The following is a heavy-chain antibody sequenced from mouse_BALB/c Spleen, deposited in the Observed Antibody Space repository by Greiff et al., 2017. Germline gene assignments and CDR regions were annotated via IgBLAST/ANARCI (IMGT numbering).Heavy chain of an antibody. CDR3: ARSTTVDQAWFAY. CDR1: GFNIKDTY. D-gene: IGHD1-1*01. Sequence: VQLKESGAELVKPGASVKLSCTASGFNIKDTYMHWVKQRPEQGLEWIGRIDPANGNTKYDPKFQGKATITADTSSNTAYLQLSSLTSEDTAVYYCARSTTVDQAWFAYWGQGTLVTVSA. J-gene: IGHJ3*01. CDR2: IDPANGNT. V-gene: IGHV14-3*02.